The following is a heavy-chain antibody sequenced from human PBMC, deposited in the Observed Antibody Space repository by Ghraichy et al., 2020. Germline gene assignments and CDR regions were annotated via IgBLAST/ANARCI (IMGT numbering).Heavy chain of an antibody. CDR2: ISDSSRPI. V-gene: IGHV3-48*02. Sequence: GGSLRLSCAASGFTFNKHSMNWVRQAPGKGLEWISYISDSSRPIFYADSVKGRFTISRDNAKNSLYLQMNSLRDEDTGVYYCARKGCGGDCRRFTAQDPFDFWGQGTLVTVSS. CDR3: ARKGCGGDCRRFTAQDPFDF. CDR1: GFTFNKHS. D-gene: IGHD2-21*01. J-gene: IGHJ4*02.